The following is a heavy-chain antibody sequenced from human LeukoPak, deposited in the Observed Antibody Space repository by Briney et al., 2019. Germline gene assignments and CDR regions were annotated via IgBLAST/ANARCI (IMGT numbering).Heavy chain of an antibody. J-gene: IGHJ6*02. Sequence: GGSLRLSCAASGFTFSSYAMSWVRQAPGKGLEWVSVIYSGGSTYYADSMKGRFTISRDNSKNTLYLQMNSLRAEDTAVYYCARDFLIIGDYWSYYYGMDVWGQGTTVTVSS. V-gene: IGHV3-53*01. CDR1: GFTFSSYA. CDR2: IYSGGST. CDR3: ARDFLIIGDYWSYYYGMDV. D-gene: IGHD4-17*01.